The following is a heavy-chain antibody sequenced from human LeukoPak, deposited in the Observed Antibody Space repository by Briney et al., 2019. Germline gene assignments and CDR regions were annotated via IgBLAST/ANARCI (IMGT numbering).Heavy chain of an antibody. Sequence: GGSLRLSCAASGFTFSNAWMSWVRQAPGKGLEWVGRIKRKTDGGTTAYAAPVKGRFTTSREDPITTLYLHMNSLKTEDTAVCYCWCYYDSKTPSDFDYWGQGTLVTVSS. D-gene: IGHD3-22*01. V-gene: IGHV3-15*01. J-gene: IGHJ4*02. CDR3: WCYYDSKTPSDFDY. CDR2: IKRKTDGGTT. CDR1: GFTFSNAW.